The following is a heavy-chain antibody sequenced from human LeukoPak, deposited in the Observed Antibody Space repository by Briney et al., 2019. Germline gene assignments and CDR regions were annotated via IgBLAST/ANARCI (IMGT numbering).Heavy chain of an antibody. Sequence: GGSLRLSCAASGFTFSSYSMNWVRQAPGKGLEWVSSISSCSSYIYYADSVKGRFTISRDNAKNSLYLQMNSLRAEDTAVYYCARVAMERRLDYWGQGTLVTVSS. CDR2: ISSCSSYI. CDR3: ARVAMERRLDY. V-gene: IGHV3-21*01. J-gene: IGHJ4*02. D-gene: IGHD1-1*01. CDR1: GFTFSSYS.